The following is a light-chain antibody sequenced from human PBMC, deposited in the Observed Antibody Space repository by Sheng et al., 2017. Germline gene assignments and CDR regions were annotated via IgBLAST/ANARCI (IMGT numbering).Light chain of an antibody. CDR2: DAS. J-gene: IGKJ4*01. V-gene: IGKV1-13*02. Sequence: AIQMTQSPSSLCASVGDRVTIACRASQGITNSLAWYQQKPGKTPRLLIYDASSLKSGVPSRFSGSGSGTDFTLTISSLQPEDFATYYCQQFIGFPLTFGGGTKVEIK. CDR3: QQFIGFPLT. CDR1: QGITNS.